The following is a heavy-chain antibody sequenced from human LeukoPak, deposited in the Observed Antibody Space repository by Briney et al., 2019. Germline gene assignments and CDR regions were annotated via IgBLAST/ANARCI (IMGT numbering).Heavy chain of an antibody. CDR2: INPNSGGT. CDR1: GYTFTGYY. CDR3: ANTDTAMAYYGMDV. J-gene: IGHJ6*02. V-gene: IGHV1-2*02. D-gene: IGHD5-18*01. Sequence: ASVKVSCKASGYTFTGYYMHWVRQAPGQGLEWMGWINPNSGGTDYAQKFQGRVTMTRDTSISTAYMELSRLRSDDTAVYYCANTDTAMAYYGMDVWGQGTTVTVSS.